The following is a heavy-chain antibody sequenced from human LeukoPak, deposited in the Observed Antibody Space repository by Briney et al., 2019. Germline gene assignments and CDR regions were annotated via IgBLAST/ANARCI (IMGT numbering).Heavy chain of an antibody. D-gene: IGHD2-2*02. CDR3: ARMGCLSSSCYTLDY. V-gene: IGHV1-18*01. Sequence: GASVKVSCKASGYTFTTFGISWVRQAPGQGLEWMGWISPYNGNTNYAQNLQGRLTMTTDTSTTTAYMELRSLRSDDTAVYYCARMGCLSSSCYTLDYWGQGTLVTVSS. CDR2: ISPYNGNT. CDR1: GYTFTTFG. J-gene: IGHJ4*02.